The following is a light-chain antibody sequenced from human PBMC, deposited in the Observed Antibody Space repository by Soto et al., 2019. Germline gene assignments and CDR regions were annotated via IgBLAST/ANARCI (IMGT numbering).Light chain of an antibody. CDR1: QSISSY. Sequence: DIQMTQSPFSLSASVGDRVTITCRASQSISSYLNWYQQKPGKAPKLLIYAASSLQSGVPSRFSGSGSGTDFTLTISSLQPEDFATYYCQQSYSTLTWTFGQGTKV. CDR2: AAS. V-gene: IGKV1-39*01. J-gene: IGKJ1*01. CDR3: QQSYSTLTWT.